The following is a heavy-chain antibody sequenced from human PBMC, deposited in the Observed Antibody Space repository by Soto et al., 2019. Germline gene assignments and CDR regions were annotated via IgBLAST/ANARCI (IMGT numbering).Heavy chain of an antibody. CDR1: GYTFTSYY. Sequence: ASVKVSCKASGYTFTSYYMHWVRQAPGQGLEWMGLINPGGGSTSYAQKFQGRVTMTRDTSTSTVYLELSSLRSEDTAVYYCARGIMITFWGVIATDHFDYGGQGTRVTVPS. J-gene: IGHJ4*02. CDR2: INPGGGST. CDR3: ARGIMITFWGVIATDHFDY. V-gene: IGHV1-46*03. D-gene: IGHD3-16*02.